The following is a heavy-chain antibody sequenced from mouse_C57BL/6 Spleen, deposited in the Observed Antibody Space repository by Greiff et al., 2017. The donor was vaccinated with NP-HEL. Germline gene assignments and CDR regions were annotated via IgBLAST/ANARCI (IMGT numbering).Heavy chain of an antibody. J-gene: IGHJ2*01. CDR1: GYTFTSYW. CDR2: IDPSDSYT. V-gene: IGHV1-59*01. D-gene: IGHD1-1*01. CDR3: ARSSSLSFDY. Sequence: VQLQQPGAELVRPGTSVKLSCKASGYTFTSYWMHWVKQRPGQGLEWIGVIDPSDSYTNYNQKFKGKATLTVDTSSSTAYMQLSSLTSEDSAVYYCARSSSLSFDYWGQGTTLTVSS.